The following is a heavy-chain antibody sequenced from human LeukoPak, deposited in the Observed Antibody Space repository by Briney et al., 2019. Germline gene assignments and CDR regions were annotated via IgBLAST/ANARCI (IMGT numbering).Heavy chain of an antibody. V-gene: IGHV1-2*06. J-gene: IGHJ5*02. Sequence: ASVKVSCKASGYTFTGYYMHWVRQAPGQGLEWMGRINPNSGGTNYAQKFQGRVTMTRDTSISTAYMELSRLRSDDTAVYYCARGTPDFWSGYYVSWGQGTLVTVAS. CDR2: INPNSGGT. D-gene: IGHD3-3*01. CDR3: ARGTPDFWSGYYVS. CDR1: GYTFTGYY.